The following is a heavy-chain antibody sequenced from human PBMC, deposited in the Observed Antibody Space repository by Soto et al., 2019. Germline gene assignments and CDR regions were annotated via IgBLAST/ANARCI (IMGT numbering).Heavy chain of an antibody. V-gene: IGHV4-31*11. D-gene: IGHD6-6*01. CDR3: ARAFSSSSAVDL. J-gene: IGHJ5*02. CDR2: IYDSESA. Sequence: PSETLSLTCAVYGGSFSGYYWSWIRHHPGKGLEWIGYIYDSESAYYNPSLKSRVTISMDTSKNQFAMRLSSVTAADTAVYFCARAFSSSSAVDLWGQGTQVTVSS. CDR1: GGSFSGYY.